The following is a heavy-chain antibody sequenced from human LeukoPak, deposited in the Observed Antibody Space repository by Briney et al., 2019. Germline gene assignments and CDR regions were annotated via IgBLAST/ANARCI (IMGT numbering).Heavy chain of an antibody. J-gene: IGHJ4*02. CDR3: AKRGVVIRVILVGFHKEAYYFDS. CDR1: GITLSNYG. V-gene: IGHV3-23*01. Sequence: GGSLTLSCAVSGITLSNYGMSWVRLAPGKGLEWVAGISGSGGSTNYADSVKGRFTISRDNPKNTLFLQMKSLRADDTAVYFCAKRGVVIRVILVGFHKEAYYFDSWGQGALVTVSS. CDR2: ISGSGGST. D-gene: IGHD3-22*01.